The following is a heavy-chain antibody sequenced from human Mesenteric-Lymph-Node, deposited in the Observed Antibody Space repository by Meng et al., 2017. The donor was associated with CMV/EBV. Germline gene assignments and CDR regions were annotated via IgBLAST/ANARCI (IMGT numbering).Heavy chain of an antibody. CDR2: TSTSSSSA. D-gene: IGHD2-2*01. Sequence: ASVKVSCKASGYSFTGHGINWVRQAPGRRLEWMAWTSTSSSSANHAQKFQGRVAMTTDETTSTTYMELSSLRADDTAIYYCSMSYCGSANCHLNAFHFWGQGTVVTVSS. CDR1: GYSFTGHG. V-gene: IGHV1-18*01. CDR3: SMSYCGSANCHLNAFHF. J-gene: IGHJ3*01.